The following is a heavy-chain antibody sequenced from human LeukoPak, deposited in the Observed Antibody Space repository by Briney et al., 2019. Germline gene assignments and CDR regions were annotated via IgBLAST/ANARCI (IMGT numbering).Heavy chain of an antibody. Sequence: SETLSLTCAVYGGSFSGYYWSWIRQPPGKGLEWIGEINHSGSTNYNPSLKSRVTISVDTSKNQFSLKLSSVTAADTAVYYCARVNYYDSSGYYFHDAFDIWGQGTMVTVSS. CDR3: ARVNYYDSSGYYFHDAFDI. V-gene: IGHV4-34*01. CDR1: GGSFSGYY. D-gene: IGHD3-22*01. CDR2: INHSGST. J-gene: IGHJ3*02.